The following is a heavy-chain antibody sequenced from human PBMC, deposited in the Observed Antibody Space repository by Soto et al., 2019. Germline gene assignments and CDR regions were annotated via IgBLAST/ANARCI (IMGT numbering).Heavy chain of an antibody. CDR1: GYTFTSYG. Sequence: ASVKVSCKASGYTFTSYGISWVRQAPGQGLEWMGWISAYNGNTNYAQKLQGRVTMTTDTSTSTAYMELRSLGSDDTAVYYCARVKDTEIAAVGVYGMDVWGQGTTVTVSS. CDR2: ISAYNGNT. V-gene: IGHV1-18*01. J-gene: IGHJ6*02. CDR3: ARVKDTEIAAVGVYGMDV. D-gene: IGHD6-13*01.